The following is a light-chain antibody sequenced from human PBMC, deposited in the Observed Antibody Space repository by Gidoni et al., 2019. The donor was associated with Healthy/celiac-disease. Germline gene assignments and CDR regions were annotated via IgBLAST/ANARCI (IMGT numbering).Light chain of an antibody. CDR1: QSISNW. V-gene: IGKV1-5*03. CDR3: QQYNSYSPIT. J-gene: IGKJ5*01. CDR2: KAS. Sequence: DIQMTQSPSTLSASVGDKVTITCRASQSISNWLDWFQQKPGKAPKLLIYKASGLQSGVPSRFSGSGSGTEFTLTINSLQPDDFATYYCQQYNSYSPITFGQGTRLEIK.